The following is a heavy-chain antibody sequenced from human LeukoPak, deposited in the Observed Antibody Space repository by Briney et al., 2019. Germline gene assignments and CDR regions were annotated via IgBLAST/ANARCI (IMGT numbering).Heavy chain of an antibody. CDR3: ARAPTGDPLLDY. CDR2: IIPILGIA. J-gene: IGHJ4*02. Sequence: SVKVSCKGSGGTFSSYTISWVRQAPGQGLGWMGRIIPILGIANYAQKFQGRVTITADKSTSTAYMELSSLRSEDTAVYYCARAPTGDPLLDYWGQGTLVTVSS. V-gene: IGHV1-69*02. CDR1: GGTFSSYT.